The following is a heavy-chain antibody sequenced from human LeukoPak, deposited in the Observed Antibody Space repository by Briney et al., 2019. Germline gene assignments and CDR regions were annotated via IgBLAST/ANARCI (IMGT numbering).Heavy chain of an antibody. Sequence: ASVKVSCKASGYTFTSYGISWVRQAPGQGLEWMGWISAYNGNTNYAQKLQGRVTMTTDTSTSTAYMELRSLRSDDTAVYYCAREGDYCTNGVCYNWFDPWGQGTLVIVSS. CDR1: GYTFTSYG. J-gene: IGHJ5*02. CDR2: ISAYNGNT. CDR3: AREGDYCTNGVCYNWFDP. V-gene: IGHV1-18*01. D-gene: IGHD2-8*01.